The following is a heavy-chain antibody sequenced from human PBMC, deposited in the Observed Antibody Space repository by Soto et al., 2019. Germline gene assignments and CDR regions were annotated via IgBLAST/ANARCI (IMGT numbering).Heavy chain of an antibody. V-gene: IGHV1-69*01. CDR2: IIPIFGTA. J-gene: IGHJ4*02. CDR1: GGTFSSYA. D-gene: IGHD3-16*02. Sequence: QVQLVQSGAEVKKPGSSVKVSCKASGGTFSSYAISWVRQAPGQGLEWMGGIIPIFGTANYAQKFQGRVTITADESTSTAYMELXXXXXXXXXXXXXXXXXXXXXGYRGGYYFDYWGQGTLVTVSS. CDR3: XXXXXXXXGYRGGYYFDY.